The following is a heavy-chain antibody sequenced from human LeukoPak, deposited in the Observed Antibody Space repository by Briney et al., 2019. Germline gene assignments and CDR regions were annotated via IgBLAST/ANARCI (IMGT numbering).Heavy chain of an antibody. CDR3: ARFNYEGGYFDY. CDR2: MYYSGST. Sequence: SETLSLTCTVSGGSISNSSYYWGWIRQPPGKGLEWIGSMYYSGSTYYNPSLKSRATISVDTSKNQFSLKLSSVTAADTAVYYCARFNYEGGYFDYWGQGTLVTVSS. V-gene: IGHV4-39*01. D-gene: IGHD4-11*01. CDR1: GGSISNSSYY. J-gene: IGHJ4*02.